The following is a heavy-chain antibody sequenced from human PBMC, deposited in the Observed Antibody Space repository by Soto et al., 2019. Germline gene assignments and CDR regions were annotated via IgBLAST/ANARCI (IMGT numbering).Heavy chain of an antibody. V-gene: IGHV4-39*01. J-gene: IGHJ4*02. CDR2: IYYSGST. CDR3: ARHERDIVVVVAACDY. Sequence: SETLSLTCTVSGGSISSSSYYWGWIRQPPGKGLEWIGSIYYSGSTYYNPSLKSRVTISVDTSKNQFSLKLSSVTAADTAVYYCARHERDIVVVVAACDYWGQGTLVTVSS. D-gene: IGHD2-15*01. CDR1: GGSISSSSYY.